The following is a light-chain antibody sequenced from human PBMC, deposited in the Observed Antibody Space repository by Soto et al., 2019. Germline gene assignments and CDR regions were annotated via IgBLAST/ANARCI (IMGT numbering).Light chain of an antibody. V-gene: IGKV1-5*03. J-gene: IGKJ1*01. CDR3: QQYNTYST. CDR1: QTVSSW. Sequence: DIQMTQSSSSLSASVGDRVTITCRASQTVSSWLAWYQQKPGKAPKLLIYKASTLESGVPSRFSGSGYGTAFTLTISSLQPDDFATYYCQQYNTYSTFGQGTKVEIK. CDR2: KAS.